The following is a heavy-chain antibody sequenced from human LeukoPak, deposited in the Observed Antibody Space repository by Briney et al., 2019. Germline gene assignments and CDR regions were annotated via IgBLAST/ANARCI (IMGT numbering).Heavy chain of an antibody. V-gene: IGHV3-23*01. CDR1: DFSFTTYA. CDR2: ISGGDPTT. CDR3: ARGGIWFGELSHPFDY. Sequence: GGSLRLSCAASDFSFTTYAMSWVRQAPGKGLEWVSSISGGDPTTYYADSVKGRFTISRDNAKNTLYLQMNSLRAEDTAVYYCARGGIWFGELSHPFDYWGQGTLVTVSS. D-gene: IGHD3-10*01. J-gene: IGHJ4*02.